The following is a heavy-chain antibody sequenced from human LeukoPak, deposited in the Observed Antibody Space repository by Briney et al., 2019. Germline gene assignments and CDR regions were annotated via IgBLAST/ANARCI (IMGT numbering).Heavy chain of an antibody. V-gene: IGHV4-59*01. D-gene: IGHD5-12*01. J-gene: IGHJ4*02. CDR1: GXSITNYY. CDR3: ARGFDSKSTYFDY. Sequence: PSETLSLSCTVSGXSITNYYWNWIRQPPGKGLEWIGYIYYSGSTNYNPSLKSRVTISVDTSKNRFSLRLTSVSAADTAVYYCARGFDSKSTYFDYWGQGTLLTVSS. CDR2: IYYSGST.